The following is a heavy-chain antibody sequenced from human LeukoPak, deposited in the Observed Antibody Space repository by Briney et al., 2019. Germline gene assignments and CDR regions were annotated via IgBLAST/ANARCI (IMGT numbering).Heavy chain of an antibody. CDR3: AKDRSGGTTTTVMVA. CDR1: GFSFSSYA. J-gene: IGHJ5*02. Sequence: GGSLRLSCAASGFSFSSYAMSWVRQAPGKGLEWVSDIRSSGSDTYYVVSVKGRFTISRDNPEDTLYLQMDTLRAEDTALYYCAKDRSGGTTTTVMVAWGQGTLVTVSS. D-gene: IGHD4-17*01. CDR2: IRSSGSDT. V-gene: IGHV3-23*01.